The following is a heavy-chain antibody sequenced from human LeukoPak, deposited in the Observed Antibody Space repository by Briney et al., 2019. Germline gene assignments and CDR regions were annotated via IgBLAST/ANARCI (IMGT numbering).Heavy chain of an antibody. CDR1: GGTFSSYA. V-gene: IGHV1-69*01. D-gene: IGHD6-19*01. CDR2: IIPIFGTA. Sequence: SVKVSCKASGGTFSSYAISWVRQAPGQGLEWMGGIIPIFGTANYAQKFQGRVTITADESTSTAYMELSSLRSEGTAVYYCARGIAVAYPFQHWGQGTLVTVSS. J-gene: IGHJ1*01. CDR3: ARGIAVAYPFQH.